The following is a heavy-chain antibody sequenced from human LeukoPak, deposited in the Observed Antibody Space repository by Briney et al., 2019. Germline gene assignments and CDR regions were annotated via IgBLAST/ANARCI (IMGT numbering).Heavy chain of an antibody. V-gene: IGHV1-2*02. D-gene: IGHD6-13*01. CDR3: ARGETGGYSSS. J-gene: IGHJ4*02. Sequence: GESLKISCKGSGYTFTGYYMHWVRQAPGQGLEWMGWINPNSGGTNYAQKFQGRVTMTRDTSISTAYMELSRLRSDDTAVYYCARGETGGYSSSWGQGTLVTVSS. CDR1: GYTFTGYY. CDR2: INPNSGGT.